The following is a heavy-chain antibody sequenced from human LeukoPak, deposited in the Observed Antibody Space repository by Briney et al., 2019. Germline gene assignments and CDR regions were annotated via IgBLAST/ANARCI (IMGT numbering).Heavy chain of an antibody. J-gene: IGHJ4*02. CDR1: GYTFTSYG. CDR3: ARDRSTGDY. CDR2: ISAYNGNT. Sequence: PVASVKVSCKASGYTFTSYGISWVRQAPGQGLEWMGWISAYNGNTNYAQKFQGRVTMTTDTSTSIVYMELRSLRSDDTAVYYCARDRSTGDYWGRGTLVTVSS. V-gene: IGHV1-18*01.